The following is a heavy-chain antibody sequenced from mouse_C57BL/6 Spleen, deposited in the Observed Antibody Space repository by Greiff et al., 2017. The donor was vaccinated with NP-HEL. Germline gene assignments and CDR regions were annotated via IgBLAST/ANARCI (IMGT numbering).Heavy chain of an antibody. V-gene: IGHV1-18*01. D-gene: IGHD2-4*01. J-gene: IGHJ2*01. CDR1: GYTFTDYN. CDR3: ARTRRIYYDYDGVPFDY. Sequence: VQLKESGPELVKPGASVKIPCKASGYTFTDYNMDWVKQSHGKSLEWIGDINPNNGGTIYNQKFKGKATLTVDKSSSTAYMELRSLTSEDTAVYYCARTRRIYYDYDGVPFDYWGQGTTLTVSS. CDR2: INPNNGGT.